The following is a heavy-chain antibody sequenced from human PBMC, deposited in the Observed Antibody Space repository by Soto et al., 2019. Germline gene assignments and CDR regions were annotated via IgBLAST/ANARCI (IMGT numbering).Heavy chain of an antibody. J-gene: IGHJ4*02. CDR2: IDYNGVT. V-gene: IGHV4-39*01. CDR1: CGSIYRSGYY. D-gene: IGHD2-15*01. CDR3: GKVLVGATGHTDSDS. Sequence: LSLTCTVSCGSIYRSGYYWGWIRQPPGRGLEWIGNIDYNGVTYSNPSLKSRVTISRDTSKNQFSLKLTSVTAADTALYYCGKVLVGATGHTDSDSWGPGTLVTSPQ.